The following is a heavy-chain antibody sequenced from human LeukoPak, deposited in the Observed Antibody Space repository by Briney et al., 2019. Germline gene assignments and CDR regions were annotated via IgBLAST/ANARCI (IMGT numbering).Heavy chain of an antibody. D-gene: IGHD2-15*01. CDR1: GDTFIPYT. CDR3: ARDHCSPGTCLGGH. CDR2: IIPSLDVA. Sequence: SVKVSCKASGDTFIPYTFSWVRQAPGQGLEWIGRIIPSLDVANYAQKFQGRVTFSVDRDTATTYMEVTSLRSEDTAIYYCARDHCSPGTCLGGHWGQGTLVTVSS. J-gene: IGHJ4*02. V-gene: IGHV1-69*04.